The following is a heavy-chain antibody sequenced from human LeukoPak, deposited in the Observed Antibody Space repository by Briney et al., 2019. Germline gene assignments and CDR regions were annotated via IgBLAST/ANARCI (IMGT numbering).Heavy chain of an antibody. CDR3: AREGHYDILTGYSPVEYYFYYMDV. Sequence: PGGSLRLSCEASGFTFCHYGIHWVRQTPGKGLEWVAAISSDGVEKHYADSVKGRFTISRDNSKSTLYLQMNSLRAEDTDLYYCAREGHYDILTGYSPVEYYFYYMDVWGKGTTVTVSS. V-gene: IGHV3-30*03. CDR1: GFTFCHYG. CDR2: ISSDGVEK. J-gene: IGHJ6*03. D-gene: IGHD3-9*01.